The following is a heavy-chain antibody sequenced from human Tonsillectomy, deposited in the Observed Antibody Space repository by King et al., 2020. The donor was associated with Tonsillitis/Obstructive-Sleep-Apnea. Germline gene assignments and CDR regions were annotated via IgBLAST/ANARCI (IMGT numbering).Heavy chain of an antibody. Sequence: QLVQSGGGLVQPGGSLRLSCAASGFTVSSNYMSWVRQAPGKGLEWVSVIYSGGSTYHADSVKGRFTISRDNTKNTLYLQMNSLGAEATAVYYCARPVDVAQKGYWGQGTLVTVSS. V-gene: IGHV3-66*04. CDR3: ARPVDVAQKGY. CDR1: GFTVSSNY. D-gene: IGHD5-12*01. CDR2: IYSGGST. J-gene: IGHJ4*02.